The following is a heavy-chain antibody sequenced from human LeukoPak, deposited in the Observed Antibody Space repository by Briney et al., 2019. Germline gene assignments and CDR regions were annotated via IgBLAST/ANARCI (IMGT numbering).Heavy chain of an antibody. CDR1: GFSVSSNY. CDR3: ARDPPPGSGFDY. Sequence: PGGSLRLSCAASGFSVSSNYMSWVRQAPGKGLEWVSVIYSGGSTYYADSVKGRFTISRDNSKNTLYLQMNSLRAEDTAVYYCARDPPPGSGFDYWGQGTLVTVSS. D-gene: IGHD3-10*01. CDR2: IYSGGST. V-gene: IGHV3-53*01. J-gene: IGHJ4*02.